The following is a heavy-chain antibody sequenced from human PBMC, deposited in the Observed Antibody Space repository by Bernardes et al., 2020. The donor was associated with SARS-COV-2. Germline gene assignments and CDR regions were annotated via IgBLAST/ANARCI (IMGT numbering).Heavy chain of an antibody. Sequence: GGSLRLSCAASGFSFSAYSMIWVRQAPGKGLEWVSYISSSSGDIRYADSVKGRFTSSRDNAKNSLYLQMNSLRDEDTAVYYCARHSLKRITIFGVPEWGNWFDPWGQGTLVTVSS. CDR1: GFSFSAYS. CDR3: ARHSLKRITIFGVPEWGNWFDP. V-gene: IGHV3-48*02. J-gene: IGHJ5*02. CDR2: ISSSSGDI. D-gene: IGHD3-3*01.